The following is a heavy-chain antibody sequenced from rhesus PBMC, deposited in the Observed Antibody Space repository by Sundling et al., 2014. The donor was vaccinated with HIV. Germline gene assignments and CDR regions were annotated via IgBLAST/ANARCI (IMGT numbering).Heavy chain of an antibody. CDR1: GGSISSNY. J-gene: IGHJ4*01. D-gene: IGHD1-44*02. Sequence: QVQLQESGPGLVKPSETLSLTCAVSGGSISSNYWSWIRQAPGKGLEWIGYIGGSSGNTNYNPSLKSRVTISKDTSKNQFSLNLSSVTAADTAVYYCARVKSGSHSLRFDFWGQGVLVTVSS. V-gene: IGHV4-165*01. CDR2: IGGSSGNT. CDR3: ARVKSGSHSLRFDF.